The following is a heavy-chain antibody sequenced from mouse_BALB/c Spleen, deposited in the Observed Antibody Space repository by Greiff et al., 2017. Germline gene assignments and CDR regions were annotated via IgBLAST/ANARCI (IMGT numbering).Heavy chain of an antibody. D-gene: IGHD2-3*01. CDR1: GFSLTGYG. CDR2: IWGDGST. V-gene: IGHV2-6-7*01. Sequence: VKLMESGPGLVAPSQSLSITCTVSGFSLTGYGVNWVRQPPGKGLEWLGMIWGDGSTDYNSALKSRLSISKDNSKSQVFLKMNSLQTDDTARYCCARAGWLLRDAMDYWGQGTSVTVSS. CDR3: ARAGWLLRDAMDY. J-gene: IGHJ4*01.